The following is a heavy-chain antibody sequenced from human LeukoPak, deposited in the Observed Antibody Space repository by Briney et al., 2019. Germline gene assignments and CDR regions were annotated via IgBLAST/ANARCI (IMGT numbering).Heavy chain of an antibody. J-gene: IGHJ4*02. V-gene: IGHV4-34*01. D-gene: IGHD6-19*01. Sequence: SQTLSLTCAVYGGSFSGYYWSWIRQPPGKGLEWIGEINHSGSTNYNPSLKSRVTVSVDTSKNQFSLKLSSVTAADTAVYYCSRRPSRSRFDYWGQGALVTVSS. CDR2: INHSGST. CDR1: GGSFSGYY. CDR3: SRRPSRSRFDY.